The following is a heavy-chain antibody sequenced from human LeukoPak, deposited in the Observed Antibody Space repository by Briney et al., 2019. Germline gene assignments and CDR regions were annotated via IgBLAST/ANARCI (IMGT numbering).Heavy chain of an antibody. CDR2: IYSGATT. Sequence: GGSLRLSCAASGFSVSRNYLSWVRQAPGKGLEWVSVIYSGATTDYAGSVKGRFTISTDSSKNTLYLQMNSLRDEDTSVYYCARGGRTDSGSYPYGMDVWGQGVMVTVSS. CDR1: GFSVSRNY. J-gene: IGHJ6*02. CDR3: ARGGRTDSGSYPYGMDV. D-gene: IGHD3-10*01. V-gene: IGHV3-66*01.